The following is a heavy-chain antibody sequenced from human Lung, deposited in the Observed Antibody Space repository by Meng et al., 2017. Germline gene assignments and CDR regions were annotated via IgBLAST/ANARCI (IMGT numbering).Heavy chain of an antibody. Sequence: QGGLVELGGGGVQPGGSLRLSCAASGFTFNTYAMHWVRQAPGKGLEWVSLMSFDGAQIYYSDSVRGRFTISRDNSKNTLYLQMNSLRAEDTAVYYCARDKPPNDVWGRGTLVTVSS. CDR2: MSFDGAQI. CDR3: ARDKPPNDV. V-gene: IGHV3-30*01. CDR1: GFTFNTYA. J-gene: IGHJ2*01.